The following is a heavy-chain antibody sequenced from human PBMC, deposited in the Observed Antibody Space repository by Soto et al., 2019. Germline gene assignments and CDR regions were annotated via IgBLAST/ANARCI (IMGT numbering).Heavy chain of an antibody. Sequence: VASVRVSCKGSGFTFTGYYMHWVRQAPGQGLEWMGWINPNSGGTNYAQKFQGRVTMTRDTSISTAYMELSRLRSDDTAVYYCARVRGCSGGSCPGGLFDPWGQGTLVTVSS. D-gene: IGHD2-15*01. CDR2: INPNSGGT. J-gene: IGHJ5*02. V-gene: IGHV1-2*02. CDR3: ARVRGCSGGSCPGGLFDP. CDR1: GFTFTGYY.